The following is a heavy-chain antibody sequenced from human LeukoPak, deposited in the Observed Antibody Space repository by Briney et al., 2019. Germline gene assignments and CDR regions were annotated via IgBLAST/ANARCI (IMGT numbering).Heavy chain of an antibody. D-gene: IGHD5-12*01. V-gene: IGHV1-18*01. CDR3: ARRSGSGGYVVWFDP. J-gene: IGHJ5*02. CDR2: ISAYNGNT. CDR1: GYTFTSYG. Sequence: ASVKVSCKASGYTFTSYGISWVRQAPGQGLEWMGWISAYNGNTNYAQKLQGRVTMTTDTSTSTAYMELRSLRSDDTAVYYCARRSGSGGYVVWFDPWGQGTLVTVSS.